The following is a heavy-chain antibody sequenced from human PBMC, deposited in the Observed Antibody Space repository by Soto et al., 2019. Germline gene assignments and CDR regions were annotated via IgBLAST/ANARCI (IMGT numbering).Heavy chain of an antibody. CDR1: GFTFSSYG. D-gene: IGHD5-18*01. J-gene: IGHJ6*02. CDR2: ISYDGSNK. V-gene: IGHV3-30*18. CDR3: AKEIYSYGPPNIMDV. Sequence: QVQLVESGGGVVQPGRSLRLSCAASGFTFSSYGMHWVRQAPGKGLEWVAVISYDGSNKYYADSVKGRFTISRDNSKNTLYLQMNSLRAEDTAVYYCAKEIYSYGPPNIMDVWGQGTTVTVSS.